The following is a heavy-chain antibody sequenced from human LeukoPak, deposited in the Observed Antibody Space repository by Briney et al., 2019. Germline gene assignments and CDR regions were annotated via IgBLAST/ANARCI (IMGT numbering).Heavy chain of an antibody. Sequence: SETLSLTCTVSGGSISSGGYYWSWIRQHPGKGLEWIGYIYYSGSTYYNPSLKSRVTISVDTSKNQFSLKLSSVTAADTAVYYCARGRGGSTVRGVTYHYFYGLDVWGQGTLVTVSS. J-gene: IGHJ6*02. V-gene: IGHV4-31*03. CDR2: IYYSGST. CDR3: ARGRGGSTVRGVTYHYFYGLDV. CDR1: GGSISSGGYY. D-gene: IGHD3-10*01.